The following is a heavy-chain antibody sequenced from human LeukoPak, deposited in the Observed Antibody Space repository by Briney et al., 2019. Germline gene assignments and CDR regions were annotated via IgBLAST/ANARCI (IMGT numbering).Heavy chain of an antibody. Sequence: GASVKVSCKASGFTFINYGISWVRQAPGQGLEWMGWTSIYSGNTNYAQNLQGRVTMTTDTSTSTTYMELRSLRSDDTAVYYCARVDYYGSGSVIYWGQGTLVTVSS. CDR2: TSIYSGNT. CDR3: ARVDYYGSGSVIY. D-gene: IGHD3-10*01. CDR1: GFTFINYG. J-gene: IGHJ4*02. V-gene: IGHV1-18*01.